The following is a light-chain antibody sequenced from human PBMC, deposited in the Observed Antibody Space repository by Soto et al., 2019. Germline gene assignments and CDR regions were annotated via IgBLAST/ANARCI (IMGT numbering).Light chain of an antibody. CDR1: QGLFDSDDGTTY. Sequence: DIVMTQTPLSLRITPGAPASISCRSSQGLFDSDDGTTYLDWYLQKPGQSPQLLIYQISNRFSGVPDRFSGSGAGTDFTLKISRVEAEDVGVYYCMQATQLRTVGQGTRLEIK. J-gene: IGKJ5*01. V-gene: IGKV2-40*01. CDR2: QIS. CDR3: MQATQLRT.